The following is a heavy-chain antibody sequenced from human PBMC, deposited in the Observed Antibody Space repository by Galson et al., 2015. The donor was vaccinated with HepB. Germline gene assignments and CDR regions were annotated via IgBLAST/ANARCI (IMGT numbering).Heavy chain of an antibody. CDR1: GFSFSNYW. CDR2: MKEDGNDK. CDR3: AGGNFLDY. V-gene: IGHV3-7*01. Sequence: SLRLSCAASGFSFSNYWMTWVRQAPGKGLEWVANMKEDGNDKYSLDSVKGRFTISRDNAKNSLYLQMNSLRAEDTAVYYCAGGNFLDYWGQGTLITVSS. J-gene: IGHJ4*02. D-gene: IGHD1-7*01.